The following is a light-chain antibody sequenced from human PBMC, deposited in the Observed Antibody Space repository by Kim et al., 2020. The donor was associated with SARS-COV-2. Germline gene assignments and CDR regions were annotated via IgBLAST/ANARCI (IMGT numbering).Light chain of an antibody. CDR1: QSVTSNN. Sequence: LSPGERATLSCRASQSVTSNNLAWFQQKPGQAPGLLIYGTSSRATGIPDRFSCSGSGTDFTLTISRLEPEDFAVYYCQQYDNSPYTFGQGTKLEI. CDR3: QQYDNSPYT. V-gene: IGKV3-20*01. J-gene: IGKJ2*01. CDR2: GTS.